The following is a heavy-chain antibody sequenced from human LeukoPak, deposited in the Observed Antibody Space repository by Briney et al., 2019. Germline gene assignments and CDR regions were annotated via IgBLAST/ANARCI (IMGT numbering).Heavy chain of an antibody. V-gene: IGHV3-74*01. J-gene: IGHJ4*02. CDR2: INSDGSRT. Sequence: GGSLRLSCTASGFTFSDYWMHWVRQAPGRGLVWVSRINSDGSRTNYADCVKGRFTISRDNAKNTVFLQMNSLRAEDAAVYYCANLGYCSSTSCSTDGGGYWGQGTLVTVSS. CDR1: GFTFSDYW. CDR3: ANLGYCSSTSCSTDGGGY. D-gene: IGHD2-2*01.